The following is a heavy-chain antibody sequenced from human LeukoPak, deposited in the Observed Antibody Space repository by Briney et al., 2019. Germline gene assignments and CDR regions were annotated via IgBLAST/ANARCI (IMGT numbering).Heavy chain of an antibody. CDR2: IIPILGIA. V-gene: IGHV1-69*04. Sequence: SVKVSCKASGGTFSSYAISWVRQAPGQGLEWMGRIIPILGIANYAQKFQGRVTITADESTSTAYMELSSLRSEDTAVYYCARGGIASSSATIFDYWGQGTLVTVSS. J-gene: IGHJ4*02. CDR1: GGTFSSYA. CDR3: ARGGIASSSATIFDY. D-gene: IGHD6-6*01.